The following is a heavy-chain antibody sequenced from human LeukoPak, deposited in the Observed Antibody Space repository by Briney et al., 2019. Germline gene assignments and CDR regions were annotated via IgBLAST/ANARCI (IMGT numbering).Heavy chain of an antibody. J-gene: IGHJ4*02. Sequence: ASVKVSCKASRYTFTGYYIHWVRQAPGQGLEWMGWINPNSGDTNSAQKFQGRVTMTRDTSISTAYMELSRLRSDDTAVYYCARGPRWDPHFDYWGQGTLVTVSS. CDR3: ARGPRWDPHFDY. CDR2: INPNSGDT. D-gene: IGHD1-26*01. V-gene: IGHV1-2*02. CDR1: RYTFTGYY.